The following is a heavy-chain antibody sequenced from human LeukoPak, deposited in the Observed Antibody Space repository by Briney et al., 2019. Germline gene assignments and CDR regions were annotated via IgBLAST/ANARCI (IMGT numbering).Heavy chain of an antibody. CDR3: AKDAVAGLDYYYYMDV. D-gene: IGHD6-19*01. CDR2: ISGSGGST. J-gene: IGHJ6*03. CDR1: GFSFRSHS. Sequence: GGSLRLSCAASGFSFRSHSMTWVRQAPGKGLEWVSAISGSGGSTYYADSVRGRFTISRDDSKNTLYLQMNSLRAEDTAVYYCAKDAVAGLDYYYYMDVWGKGTTVTVSS. V-gene: IGHV3-23*01.